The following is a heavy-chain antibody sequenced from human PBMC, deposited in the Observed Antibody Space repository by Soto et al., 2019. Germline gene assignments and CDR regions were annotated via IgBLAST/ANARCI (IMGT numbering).Heavy chain of an antibody. CDR2: ISGSGGST. CDR1: GFTFSSYA. J-gene: IGHJ4*02. CDR3: AKGSGNDFWSGYFPFDD. Sequence: GGSLRLSCAASGFTFSSYAMSWVRQAPGKGLEWVSAISGSGGSTYYADSVKGRFTISRDNSKNTLYLQMNSLRAEDTAVYYCAKGSGNDFWSGYFPFDDWGQGTLVTVAS. D-gene: IGHD3-3*01. V-gene: IGHV3-23*01.